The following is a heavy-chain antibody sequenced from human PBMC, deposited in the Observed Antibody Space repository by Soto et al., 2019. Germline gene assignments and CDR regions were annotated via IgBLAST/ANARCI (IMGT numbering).Heavy chain of an antibody. CDR3: AKGRWTYSGSWEPFDY. CDR1: GFTFSSYA. CDR2: ISGDGGST. D-gene: IGHD6-13*01. V-gene: IGHV3-23*01. J-gene: IGHJ4*02. Sequence: EVQLLESGGALVQPGGSLRLSCTTSGFTFSSYAMGWVRQAPGKGLEWVSGISGDGGSTYYADSVKGRFTMSRDNSKNTLYLQMSSLRAEDTAVYYCAKGRWTYSGSWEPFDYWGQGTLVTVSS.